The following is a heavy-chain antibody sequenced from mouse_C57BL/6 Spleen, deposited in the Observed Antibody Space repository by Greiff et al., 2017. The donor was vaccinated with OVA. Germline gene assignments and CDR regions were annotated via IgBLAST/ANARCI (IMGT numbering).Heavy chain of an antibody. J-gene: IGHJ2*01. CDR1: GYTFTSYW. D-gene: IGHD1-1*01. CDR3: ASYGSSSFDY. Sequence: QVQLQQPGAELVRPGSSVKLSCKASGYTFTSYWMDWVKQRPGQGLEWIGNIYPSDSETHYNQKFKDKATLTVDKSSSTAYMQLSSLTSEDSAVYYCASYGSSSFDYWGQGTTLTVSS. V-gene: IGHV1-61*01. CDR2: IYPSDSET.